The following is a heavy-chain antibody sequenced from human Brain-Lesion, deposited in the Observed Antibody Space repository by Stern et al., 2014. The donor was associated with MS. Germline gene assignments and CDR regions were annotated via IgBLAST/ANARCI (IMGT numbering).Heavy chain of an antibody. CDR1: GGSVGSGSYD. CDR3: ARDKEDTNMAFRYFDN. CDR2: IYTTGST. Sequence: VHLVESGPGLVKPSQTLSLTCTVSGGSVGSGSYDWSWIRQPAGKGLEWIGRIYTTGSTYYNPSLKSRVSISICTSQNQFSLKLPSVTAADTAVYYCARDKEDTNMAFRYFDNWGQGTLVTVSS. D-gene: IGHD5-18*01. V-gene: IGHV4-61*02. J-gene: IGHJ4*02.